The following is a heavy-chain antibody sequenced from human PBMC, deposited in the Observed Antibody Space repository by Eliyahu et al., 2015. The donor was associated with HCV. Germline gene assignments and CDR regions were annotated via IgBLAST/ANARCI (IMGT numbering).Heavy chain of an antibody. CDR2: INHSGST. Sequence: QVQLQQWGAGLLKPSETLSLTCAVXGGSXXGYYWSWIRQPPGKGLEWIGEINHSGSTNYNPSLKSRVTISVDTSKNQFSLKLSSVTAADTAVYYCAIQGGRRGYNGGGPYWGQGTLVTVSS. V-gene: IGHV4-34*01. CDR3: AIQGGRRGYNGGGPY. D-gene: IGHD5-18*01. J-gene: IGHJ4*02. CDR1: GGSXXGYY.